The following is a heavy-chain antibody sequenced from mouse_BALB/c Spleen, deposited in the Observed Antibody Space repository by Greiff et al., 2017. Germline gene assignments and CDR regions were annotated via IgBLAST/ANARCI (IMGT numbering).Heavy chain of an antibody. J-gene: IGHJ2*01. D-gene: IGHD2-1*01. Sequence: QVPVKQSGAELARPGASVKMSCKASGYTFTSYTMHWVKQRPGQGLEWIGYINPSSGYTNYNQKFKDKATLTADKSSSTAYMQLSSLTSEDSAVYYCARGDGNYPYFDYWGQGTTLTVSS. CDR3: ARGDGNYPYFDY. CDR2: INPSSGYT. CDR1: GYTFTSYT. V-gene: IGHV1-4*01.